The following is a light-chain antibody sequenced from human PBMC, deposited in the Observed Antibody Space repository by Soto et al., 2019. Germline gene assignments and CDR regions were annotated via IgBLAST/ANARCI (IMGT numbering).Light chain of an antibody. CDR1: STETYHYKY. J-gene: IGLJ3*02. V-gene: IGLV2-14*01. CDR3: NSYTTGAIK. Sequence: QPVLTQPASVSGSPGQSITISCTGTSTETYHYKYVSWYQQHPGKAPKLIIYEVSSRPSGVSDRFSGSKSGNTASLTISGLQAEDEADYYCNSYTTGAIKFGGGTQLTVL. CDR2: EVS.